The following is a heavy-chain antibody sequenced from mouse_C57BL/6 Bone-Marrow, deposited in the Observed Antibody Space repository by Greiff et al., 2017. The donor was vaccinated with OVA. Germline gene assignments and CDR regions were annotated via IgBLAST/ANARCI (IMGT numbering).Heavy chain of an antibody. Sequence: VHLVESGAELVKPEASVKISCKASGYAFSSYWMNWVKQRPGKGLEWIGQIYPGDGDTNYNEKFKGKATLTADKSSSTAYMHLSSLTSEDSAVYFCARVAYWGQGTLVTVSA. V-gene: IGHV1-80*01. J-gene: IGHJ3*01. CDR3: ARVAY. CDR2: IYPGDGDT. CDR1: GYAFSSYW.